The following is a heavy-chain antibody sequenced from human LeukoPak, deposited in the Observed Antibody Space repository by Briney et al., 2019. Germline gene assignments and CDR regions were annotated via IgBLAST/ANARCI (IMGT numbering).Heavy chain of an antibody. Sequence: ASVKVSCKASGCTFSNYAISWVRQAPGQGLEWLGGIIPIFGTTKYAQKVQGRVTMSTDESRTTAYMELSSLISEDSAVYYCARQGGTTIFGVAHPGGAFDIWGQGTLVTVSS. J-gene: IGHJ4*02. V-gene: IGHV1-69*05. CDR1: GCTFSNYA. CDR2: IIPIFGTT. D-gene: IGHD3-3*01. CDR3: ARQGGTTIFGVAHPGGAFDI.